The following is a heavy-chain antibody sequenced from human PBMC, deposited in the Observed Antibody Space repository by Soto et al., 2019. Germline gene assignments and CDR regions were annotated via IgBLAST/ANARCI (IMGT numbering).Heavy chain of an antibody. CDR2: IYYSGST. V-gene: IGHV4-31*01. CDR1: GGSISSGGYY. D-gene: IGHD6-13*01. J-gene: IGHJ5*02. CDR3: ARGAHYSSPFRWFDP. Sequence: QVQLQESGPGLVKPSQTLSLTCTVSGGSISSGGYYWSWIRQHPGKGLEWIGYIYYSGSTYYNPSLTSQVTRSVDTSKNQFSLKLSSVTAADTAVYYCARGAHYSSPFRWFDPWGQGTLVTVSS.